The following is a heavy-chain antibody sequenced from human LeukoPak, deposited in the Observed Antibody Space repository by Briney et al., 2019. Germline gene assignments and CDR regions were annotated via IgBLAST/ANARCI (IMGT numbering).Heavy chain of an antibody. CDR1: GGSISSSNYY. CDR3: VRIMVGGTNYFDY. V-gene: IGHV4-39*01. CDR2: FYYRGST. J-gene: IGHJ4*02. D-gene: IGHD1-26*01. Sequence: SETLSLTCTVSGGSISSSNYYWAWIRQPPGKGLEYIGTFYYRGSTYYNPSPKSRATISVDTSKNQFSLRLSSVTAADTAVYYCVRIMVGGTNYFDYWGQGTLVTVSA.